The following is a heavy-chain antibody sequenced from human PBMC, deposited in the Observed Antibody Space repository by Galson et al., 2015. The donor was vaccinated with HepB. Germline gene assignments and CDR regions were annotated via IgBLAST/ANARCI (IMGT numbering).Heavy chain of an antibody. Sequence: SLRLSCAASGFTFGDYAMSWVRQAPGKGLEWVGFIRSKAYGGTTEYAASVKGRFTISRDDSKSIAYLQMNSLKTEDTAVYYCTRTLYSLRYFDWLVYFDYWGQGTLVTVSS. CDR2: IRSKAYGGTT. CDR1: GFTFGDYA. CDR3: TRTLYSLRYFDWLVYFDY. J-gene: IGHJ4*02. V-gene: IGHV3-49*04. D-gene: IGHD3-9*01.